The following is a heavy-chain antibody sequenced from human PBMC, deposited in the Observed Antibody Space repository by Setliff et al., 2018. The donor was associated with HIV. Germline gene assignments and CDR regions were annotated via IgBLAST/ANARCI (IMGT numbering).Heavy chain of an antibody. J-gene: IGHJ6*04. CDR1: GHTFTNYD. V-gene: IGHV1-8*01. CDR3: ASGKGVRGVIIRGGLDV. CDR2: MNPNSGVS. Sequence: ASVKVSCKPPGHTFTNYDIHWMRRAPGQGLEWMGWMNPNSGVSGYGQKFQGRVTMTRDTSISTAYMELSSLTSEDTAVYYCASGKGVRGVIIRGGLDVWGKGTTVTVSS. D-gene: IGHD3-10*01.